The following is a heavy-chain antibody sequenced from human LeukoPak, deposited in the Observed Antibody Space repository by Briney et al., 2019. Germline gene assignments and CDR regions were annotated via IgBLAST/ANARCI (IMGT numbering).Heavy chain of an antibody. V-gene: IGHV1-2*02. CDR2: INTNRGGK. Sequence: ASVKVSCKASGYSFTVYYMHWVRQAPGQGLEWMVGINTNRGGKNYAQKFQGRVTMTRDTSIRTAYMELSRLRHDDTGVYYCARDWGYFDSRGYCDYWGQGTLVTVSS. CDR1: GYSFTVYY. CDR3: ARDWGYFDSRGYCDY. J-gene: IGHJ4*02. D-gene: IGHD3-22*01.